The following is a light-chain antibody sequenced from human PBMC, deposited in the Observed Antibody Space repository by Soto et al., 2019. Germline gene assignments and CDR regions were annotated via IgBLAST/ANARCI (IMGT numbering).Light chain of an antibody. V-gene: IGKV1-39*01. CDR3: QQSFNTPRT. CDR1: QTIVRF. Sequence: DIQMTQSPSSLSASVGDRVTMTCRASQTIVRFLNWYQHKPGKPPRLLIYAASNLQSGVPSRFSGSGYGTEFTLTISSLQPEDFATDSCQQSFNTPRTFGQGTKVEMK. J-gene: IGKJ1*01. CDR2: AAS.